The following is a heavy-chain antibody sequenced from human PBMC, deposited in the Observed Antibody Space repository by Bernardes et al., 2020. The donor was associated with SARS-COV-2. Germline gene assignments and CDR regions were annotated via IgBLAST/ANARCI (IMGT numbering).Heavy chain of an antibody. J-gene: IGHJ2*01. CDR1: GITFSSNW. D-gene: IGHD2-15*01. CDR3: ARSAGLTRRYWYFDL. CDR2: ISGDGSVT. Sequence: GGSLRLSCAASGITFSSNWMHWVRQAPGKGLVWVSRISGDGSVTNYADPVKGRFIISRDNAKNTLYLQMNSLRDEDTAVYYCARSAGLTRRYWYFDLWGRGTLVTVSS. V-gene: IGHV3-74*01.